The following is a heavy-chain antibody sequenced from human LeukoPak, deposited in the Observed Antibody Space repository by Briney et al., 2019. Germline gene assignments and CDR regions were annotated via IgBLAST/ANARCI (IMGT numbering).Heavy chain of an antibody. D-gene: IGHD1-26*01. J-gene: IGHJ4*02. CDR1: GFTFSSYA. CDR2: ISGSGGST. V-gene: IGHV3-23*01. CDR3: EKDRGSYDDY. Sequence: PGGSLRLSCAASGFTFSSYAMSWVRQAPGKGLEWVSAISGSGGSTYYADPVKGRFTISRDNSKNTLYLQMNSLSAEDTAVYYCEKDRGSYDDYWGQGTLVTVSS.